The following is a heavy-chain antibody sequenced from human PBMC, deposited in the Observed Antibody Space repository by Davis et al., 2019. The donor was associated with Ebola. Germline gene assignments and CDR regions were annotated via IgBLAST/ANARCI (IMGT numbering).Heavy chain of an antibody. CDR2: ISSSSSYT. J-gene: IGHJ3*02. Sequence: PGGSLRLSCAASGFTFSDYYMSWIRQAPGKGLEWVSYISSSSSYTNYADSVKGRFTISRDNSKNTLYLQMNGPRVEDTAIYYCAKDTSNIWFDIWGQGTMVTVSS. CDR1: GFTFSDYY. V-gene: IGHV3-11*05. CDR3: AKDTSNIWFDI. D-gene: IGHD1-26*01.